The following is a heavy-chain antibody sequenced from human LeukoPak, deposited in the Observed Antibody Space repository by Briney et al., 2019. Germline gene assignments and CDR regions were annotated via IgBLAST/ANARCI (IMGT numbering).Heavy chain of an antibody. CDR1: GSSLTELS. Sequence: GASVKLSCTVSGSSLTELSLYWVRNAPGKGLEWMGGFDVIDARTFYAQKFQGRVTMTEDSSTDTAYMELSSLRSDDTAFYYCAAGRPYSRLDYWGQGTLLTVSS. CDR3: AAGRPYSRLDY. CDR2: FDVIDART. V-gene: IGHV1-24*01. J-gene: IGHJ4*02. D-gene: IGHD5-18*01.